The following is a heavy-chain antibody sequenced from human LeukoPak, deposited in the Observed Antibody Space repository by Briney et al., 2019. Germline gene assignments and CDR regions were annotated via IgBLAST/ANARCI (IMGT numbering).Heavy chain of an antibody. J-gene: IGHJ4*02. Sequence: GASVKVSCKASGYTFTSYYMHWVRQAPGQGLEWMGIINPSGGSTSYAQKFQGRVTMTRDTSTSTVYMELSSLRSEDTAAYYCARDGYYYDSSGYLGLGYWGQGTLVTVS. CDR3: ARDGYYYDSSGYLGLGY. CDR1: GYTFTSYY. V-gene: IGHV1-46*01. D-gene: IGHD3-22*01. CDR2: INPSGGST.